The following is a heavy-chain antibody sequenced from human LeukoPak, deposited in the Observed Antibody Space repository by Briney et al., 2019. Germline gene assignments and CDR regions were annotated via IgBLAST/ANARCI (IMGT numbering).Heavy chain of an antibody. CDR2: INPSGGST. J-gene: IGHJ5*02. V-gene: IGHV1-46*01. D-gene: IGHD3-10*01. Sequence: ASVKVSCKASGYTFTSYYMHWVRQAPGQGLEWMGIINPSGGSTSYAQKFQGRVTMTRDTSTSTVYMELSSLGSEDTAVYYCARERVLYYYGSGAPNWFDPWGQGTLVTVSS. CDR1: GYTFTSYY. CDR3: ARERVLYYYGSGAPNWFDP.